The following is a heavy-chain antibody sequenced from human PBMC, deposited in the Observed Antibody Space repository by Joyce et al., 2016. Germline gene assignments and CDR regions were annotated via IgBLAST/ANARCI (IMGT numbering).Heavy chain of an antibody. D-gene: IGHD4-17*01. J-gene: IGHJ5*02. CDR3: ARQYDIVMTTVGWFDP. CDR1: GFSFNTFW. CDR2: IYPADSEA. Sequence: EVQLVQSGAEVKKAGESLTISCKGSGFSFNTFWIAWVRQIPGKGLEWIGIIYPADSEARYTPSFQGQVTISADKSISTAYLQWSSLKTSDSAIYYCARQYDIVMTTVGWFDPWGQGTLVTVSS. V-gene: IGHV5-51*01.